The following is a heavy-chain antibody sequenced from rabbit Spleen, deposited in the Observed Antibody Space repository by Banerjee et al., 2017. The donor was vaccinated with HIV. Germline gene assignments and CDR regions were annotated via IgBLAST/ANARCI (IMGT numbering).Heavy chain of an antibody. CDR3: ARDPATSFSTYGMDL. V-gene: IGHV1S47*01. CDR2: IDLLFGTT. D-gene: IGHD1-1*01. J-gene: IGHJ6*01. Sequence: EESGGGLVQPGGSLKLSCKASGFDFSRTGVSWVRQAPGKGLELIGYIDLLFGTTYYANWVNGRFTISKSTRLSTVFLQMTSLTAADTATYFCARDPATSFSTYGMDLWGPGTLVTVS. CDR1: GFDFSRTG.